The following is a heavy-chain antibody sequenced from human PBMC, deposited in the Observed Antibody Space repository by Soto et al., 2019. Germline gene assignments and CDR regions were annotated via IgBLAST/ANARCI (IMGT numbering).Heavy chain of an antibody. Sequence: QTGGSLRLSCAASGFTVSSNYMSWVRQAPGKGLEWVSVIYSGGSTYYADSVKGRFTISRDNSKNTLYLQMNSLRAEDTAVYYCARASLYYYYGMDVWGQGTTVTVSS. J-gene: IGHJ6*02. CDR2: IYSGGST. V-gene: IGHV3-53*01. CDR3: ARASLYYYYGMDV. CDR1: GFTVSSNY.